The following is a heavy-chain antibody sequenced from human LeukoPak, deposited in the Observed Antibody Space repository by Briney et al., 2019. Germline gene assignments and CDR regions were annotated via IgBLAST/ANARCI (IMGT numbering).Heavy chain of an antibody. CDR1: GGIFSSYT. J-gene: IGHJ4*02. V-gene: IGHV1-69*05. Sequence: SVKVSCKASGGIFSSYTICWVRQAPGQGLEWMGEIIPIFGTANYAQKFQGRVTITTDESTSTAYMELSSLRSEDTAVYYCARGQTVGATFFDYWGQGTLVTVSS. D-gene: IGHD1-26*01. CDR3: ARGQTVGATFFDY. CDR2: IIPIFGTA.